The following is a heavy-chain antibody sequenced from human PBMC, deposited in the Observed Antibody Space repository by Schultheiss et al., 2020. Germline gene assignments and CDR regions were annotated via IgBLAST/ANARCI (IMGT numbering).Heavy chain of an antibody. CDR1: GFTFSSYW. Sequence: GGSLRLSCAASGFTFSSYWMSWVRQAPGKGLEWVANIKQDGSEKYYVDSVKGRFTISRDNAMNSLYLQMNSLRAGDTAVYYCAKSAELRVSGSYFIHWGRGTLVTVSS. V-gene: IGHV3-7*01. J-gene: IGHJ4*02. CDR3: AKSAELRVSGSYFIH. D-gene: IGHD1-26*01. CDR2: IKQDGSEK.